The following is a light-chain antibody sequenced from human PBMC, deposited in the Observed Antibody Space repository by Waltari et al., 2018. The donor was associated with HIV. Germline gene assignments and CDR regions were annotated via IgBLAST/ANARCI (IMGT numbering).Light chain of an antibody. CDR1: KNNVDHQG. J-gene: IGLJ3*02. Sequence: QAGLTQPPSLSKDLRQTATLTCTGDKNNVDHQGAAWLKHRQGHPPKLLFYRNNNRPSGIPDRFSAFSAGNTASLNMSGLLAADEADYFCAAWDTSLGGWVFGGGTQLTVL. CDR3: AAWDTSLGGWV. V-gene: IGLV10-54*04. CDR2: RNN.